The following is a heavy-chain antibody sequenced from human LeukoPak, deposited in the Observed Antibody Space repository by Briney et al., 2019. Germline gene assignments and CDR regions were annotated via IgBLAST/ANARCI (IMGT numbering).Heavy chain of an antibody. J-gene: IGHJ3*02. V-gene: IGHV3-21*06. CDR1: GFTFSSYS. Sequence: SGGSLRLSCAASGFTFSSYSMNWVRQTPGKGLEWVSSISSSSSYIYYADSVKGRFTISRDNAKNSLYLQMNSLRAEVTAVYYCARVGGIAVAGLVNGFDIWGQGTMVTVSS. CDR2: ISSSSSYI. CDR3: ARVGGIAVAGLVNGFDI. D-gene: IGHD6-19*01.